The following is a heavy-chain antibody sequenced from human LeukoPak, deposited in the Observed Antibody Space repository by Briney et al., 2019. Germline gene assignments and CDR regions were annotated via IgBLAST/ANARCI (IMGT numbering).Heavy chain of an antibody. CDR2: ISSSSSTI. Sequence: GGSLRLSCAASGFTFSSYSMNWVRQAPGKGLEWVSYISSSSSTIYYADSVKGRFTISRDNAKNSLYLQMNSLRAEDTAVYYCARDEVTMVRGVLHYWGQGTLVTVSS. J-gene: IGHJ4*02. D-gene: IGHD3-10*01. V-gene: IGHV3-48*01. CDR3: ARDEVTMVRGVLHY. CDR1: GFTFSSYS.